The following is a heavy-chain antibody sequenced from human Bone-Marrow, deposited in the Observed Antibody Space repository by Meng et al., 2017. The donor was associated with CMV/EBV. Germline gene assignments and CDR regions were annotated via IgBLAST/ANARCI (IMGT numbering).Heavy chain of an antibody. CDR2: ISNNGGSI. Sequence: GESLKISCAASRFTFRKYTMNWFRRAPGKGLEWVSSISNNGGSIQYSDSVRGRFTISRDNAKNSVYLLMSGLRAEDTAFYYCARDALSSGGDYWGQGALVTVSS. CDR1: RFTFRKYT. V-gene: IGHV3-21*01. CDR3: ARDALSSGGDY. J-gene: IGHJ4*02. D-gene: IGHD6-19*01.